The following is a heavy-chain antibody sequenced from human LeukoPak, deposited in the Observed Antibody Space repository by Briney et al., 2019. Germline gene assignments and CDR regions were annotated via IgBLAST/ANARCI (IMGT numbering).Heavy chain of an antibody. Sequence: GGSLRLSCAASGFTFSSYGLHWVRQAPGKGLEWVAFIRYDGSNKYYADSVKGRFTISRDNSKNTLYLQMNSLRAEDTAVYYCGVSSNHRGYYFDYWGQGTLVTVSS. CDR2: IRYDGSNK. CDR1: GFTFSSYG. D-gene: IGHD6-13*01. CDR3: GVSSNHRGYYFDY. J-gene: IGHJ4*02. V-gene: IGHV3-30*02.